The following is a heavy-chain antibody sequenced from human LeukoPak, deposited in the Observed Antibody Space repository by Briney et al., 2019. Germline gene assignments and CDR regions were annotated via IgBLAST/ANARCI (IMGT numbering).Heavy chain of an antibody. CDR3: AKDLDYSSVWYGDYTKTFDY. Sequence: GGSLRLSCAASGFSFSSYAMSWVRQAPGKGLEWVSAISASGASTYHADPVKDRFTISRDNSKNTLYLQMNSLRAEDTAVYYCAKDLDYSSVWYGDYTKTFDYWGQGTLGTVSS. CDR2: ISASGAST. D-gene: IGHD6-19*01. J-gene: IGHJ4*02. V-gene: IGHV3-23*01. CDR1: GFSFSSYA.